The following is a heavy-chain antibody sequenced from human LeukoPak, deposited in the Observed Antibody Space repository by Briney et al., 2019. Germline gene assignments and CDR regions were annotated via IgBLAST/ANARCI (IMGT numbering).Heavy chain of an antibody. CDR2: SIPIFGTA. D-gene: IGHD6-19*01. V-gene: IGHV1-69*06. Sequence: ASVKVSCKASEGTFSTYATSWVRQALGQGLEWMGGSIPIFGTANYAQKFQGRVTITADKSTSTAYMELSSLRSEDTAVYYCARDRGSSGWYISFDYWGQGTLVTVSS. CDR3: ARDRGSSGWYISFDY. J-gene: IGHJ4*02. CDR1: EGTFSTYA.